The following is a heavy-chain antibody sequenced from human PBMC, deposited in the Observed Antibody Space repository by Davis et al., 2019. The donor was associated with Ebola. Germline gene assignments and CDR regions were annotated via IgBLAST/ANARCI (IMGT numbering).Heavy chain of an antibody. Sequence: SETLSLTCTVSGGSISSGSYYWGWIRQPPGKGLEWIGSMYYSGSTYYNPSLKSRVTISVDTSKNQFSLNLSSVTAADTAVYYCASQGYFDYWGQGTLVTVSS. CDR2: MYYSGST. CDR1: GGSISSGSYY. CDR3: ASQGYFDY. V-gene: IGHV4-39*07. J-gene: IGHJ4*02.